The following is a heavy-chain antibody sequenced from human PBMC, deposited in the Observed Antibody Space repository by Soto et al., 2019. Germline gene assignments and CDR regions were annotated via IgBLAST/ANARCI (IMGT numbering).Heavy chain of an antibody. V-gene: IGHV1-2*02. D-gene: IGHD3-16*02. Sequence: QVQLVQSGAEVKKPGASVKVSCKTSGYIFTGYFIHWVRQAPGQGLEWMGWINTNGGGTHYAQKFQGRVLMTMDTSIATVYEDVGGMRSDDTAVYFCASGPGVIYSKFDFLGQGTLVTVSS. J-gene: IGHJ4*02. CDR3: ASGPGVIYSKFDF. CDR1: GYIFTGYF. CDR2: INTNGGGT.